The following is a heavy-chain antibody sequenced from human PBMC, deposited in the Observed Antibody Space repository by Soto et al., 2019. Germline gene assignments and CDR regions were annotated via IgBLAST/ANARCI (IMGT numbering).Heavy chain of an antibody. CDR1: GGSFGGYY. J-gene: IGHJ5*02. V-gene: IGHV4-34*08. CDR3: ASTMIVVPDWFDP. Sequence: PSETLSLTCAAYGGSFGGYYGCWIRQPPGKGLEWIGEINHSGSTNYNPSLKSRVTISVDTSKNQFSLKLSSVTAADTAVYYCASTMIVVPDWFDPWGQGTLVTVS. D-gene: IGHD3-22*01. CDR2: INHSGST.